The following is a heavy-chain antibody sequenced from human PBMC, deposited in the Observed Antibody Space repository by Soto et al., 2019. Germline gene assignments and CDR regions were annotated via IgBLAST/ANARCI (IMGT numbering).Heavy chain of an antibody. CDR2: IYPGDSDT. V-gene: IGHV5-51*01. Sequence: LGESLKISCMGSGYKVSTWHNFTSYWIAWVRQMPGEGLEWMGIIYPGDSDTRYSPSFQGQVTISADKSINSVYLQWSSLKASDTATYYCARQYAPYTYGMDGRAQRTTDTGSS. CDR1: GYKVSTWHNFTSYW. J-gene: IGHJ6*02. D-gene: IGHD3-16*01. CDR3: ARQYAPYTYGMDG.